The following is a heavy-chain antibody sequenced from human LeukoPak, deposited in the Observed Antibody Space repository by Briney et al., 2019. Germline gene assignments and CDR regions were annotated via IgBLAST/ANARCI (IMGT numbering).Heavy chain of an antibody. Sequence: SETLSLTCTVSGGSISSYYWSWIRQPPGKGLEWIACISYSGSTKYNPSLKSRVTISVDTSKNQLSLKLSSVTAADTAVYYCARDDETGSSFDYWGQGTLVTVSS. CDR3: ARDDETGSSFDY. D-gene: IGHD6-6*01. CDR2: ISYSGST. CDR1: GGSISSYY. J-gene: IGHJ4*02. V-gene: IGHV4-59*01.